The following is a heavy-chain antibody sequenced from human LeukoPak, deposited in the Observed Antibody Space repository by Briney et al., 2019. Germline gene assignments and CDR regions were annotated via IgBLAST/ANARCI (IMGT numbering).Heavy chain of an antibody. CDR1: GGSFSGHY. Sequence: KSSETLSLTCAVYGGSFSGHYWSWIRQPPGKGLEWIGEINHSGSTNYDPSLKSRVTISVDTSKNQFSLKLSSVTAADTAVYYCARVAVDTAMVTLDYWGQGTLVTVSS. CDR2: INHSGST. D-gene: IGHD5-18*01. J-gene: IGHJ4*02. V-gene: IGHV4-34*01. CDR3: ARVAVDTAMVTLDY.